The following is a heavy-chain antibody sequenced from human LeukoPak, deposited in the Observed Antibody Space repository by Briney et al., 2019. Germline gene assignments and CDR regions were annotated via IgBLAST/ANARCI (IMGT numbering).Heavy chain of an antibody. Sequence: SVKVSCKATGVTFACCATRCARQARGQRLEWIGWIVLSTGKKDYAQRFQERVTITTDMTTSTAYMELSSLRSEDTAVYYCAAGVGYTYGLSLGATALISDIWGQGKKVTVSA. CDR1: GVTFACCA. V-gene: IGHV1-58*02. D-gene: IGHD5-18*01. CDR3: AAGVGYTYGLSLGATALISDI. CDR2: IVLSTGKK. J-gene: IGHJ3*02.